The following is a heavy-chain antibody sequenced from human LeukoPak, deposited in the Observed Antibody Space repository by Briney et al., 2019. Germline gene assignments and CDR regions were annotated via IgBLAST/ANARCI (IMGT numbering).Heavy chain of an antibody. CDR3: ARAIGTQWIQLWLKGDWFDP. CDR1: GGSISSGGYY. J-gene: IGHJ5*02. Sequence: SETLSLTCTVSGGSISSGGYYWSWIRQHPGKGLEWIGYIYYSGSTYYNPSLKSRVTISVDTSKNQFSLKLSSVTAADTAVYYCARAIGTQWIQLWLKGDWFDPWGQGTLVTVSS. CDR2: IYYSGST. D-gene: IGHD5-18*01. V-gene: IGHV4-31*03.